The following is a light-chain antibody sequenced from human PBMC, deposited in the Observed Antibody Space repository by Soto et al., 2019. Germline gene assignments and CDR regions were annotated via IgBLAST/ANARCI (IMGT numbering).Light chain of an antibody. Sequence: DIQVTQSPSSVSASVVDRVTITCRASQDIVAYLAWYQHKPGRAPELLIRAASTLQSGVPSRFSGGGSGTDFTLTISSLQPEDFATYYCQQLNSYPLTFGGGTKVDI. CDR1: QDIVAY. CDR2: AAS. V-gene: IGKV1-9*01. J-gene: IGKJ4*01. CDR3: QQLNSYPLT.